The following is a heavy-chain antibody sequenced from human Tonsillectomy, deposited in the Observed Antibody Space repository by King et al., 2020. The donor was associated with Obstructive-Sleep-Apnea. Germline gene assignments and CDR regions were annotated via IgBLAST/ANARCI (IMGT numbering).Heavy chain of an antibody. J-gene: IGHJ5*01. CDR2: INSRGTT. CDR3: AKEGGGSGVYWVDS. D-gene: IGHD3-10*01. V-gene: IGHV3-23*04. Sequence: VQLVEAGGGLVQPGGSLRLSCAASGFTFDRYAMSGGRQAPGNGLEWVSAINSRGTTFYADSVKSRCTISRDNSKYTVDLQVTSLRAEDTAFYYCAKEGGGSGVYWVDSWGQGTLVTVSS. CDR1: GFTFDRYA.